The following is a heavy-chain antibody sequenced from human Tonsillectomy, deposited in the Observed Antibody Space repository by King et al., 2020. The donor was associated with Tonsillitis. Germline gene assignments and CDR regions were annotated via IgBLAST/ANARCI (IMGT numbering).Heavy chain of an antibody. CDR3: ARENVNKGDV. CDR1: GFTFSSYS. V-gene: IGHV3-21*01. D-gene: IGHD1-1*01. CDR2: ISSSSSYI. J-gene: IGHJ6*02. Sequence: EVQLVESGGGLVKPGGSLGLSCAASGFTFSSYSMHWVRQAPGKGLEWVSSISSSSSYIYYADSVKGPFTISRDNAKNSLYLQMNSLRAEDTAVYYCARENVNKGDVWGQGTTVTVSS.